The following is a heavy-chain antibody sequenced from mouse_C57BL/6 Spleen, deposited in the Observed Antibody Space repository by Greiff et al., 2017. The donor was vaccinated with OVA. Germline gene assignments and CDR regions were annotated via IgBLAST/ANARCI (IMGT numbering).Heavy chain of an antibody. CDR3: ARDGNSGWYFDV. Sequence: EVMLVESGGGLVKPGGSLKLSCAASGFTFSSYAMSWVRQTPEKRLEWVATISDGGSYTYYPDNVKGRFTISRDNAKNNLYLQMSHLKSEDTAMYYCARDGNSGWYFDVWGTGTTVTVSS. CDR2: ISDGGSYT. J-gene: IGHJ1*03. V-gene: IGHV5-4*03. CDR1: GFTFSSYA. D-gene: IGHD2-1*01.